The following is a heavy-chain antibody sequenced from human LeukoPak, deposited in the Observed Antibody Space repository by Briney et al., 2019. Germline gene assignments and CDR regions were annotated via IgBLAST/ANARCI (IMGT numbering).Heavy chain of an antibody. CDR3: ASADYNLQWLPTNWFDP. V-gene: IGHV1-69*04. J-gene: IGHJ5*02. CDR1: GGTFSSYA. CDR2: IIPILGIA. Sequence: SVKVSCKASGGTFSSYAISWVRQAPGQGLEWMGRIIPILGIANYAQKFQGRVTITADKSTSTAYMELSSLRSEDTAVYYCASADYNLQWLPTNWFDPWGQGTLVTVSS. D-gene: IGHD6-19*01.